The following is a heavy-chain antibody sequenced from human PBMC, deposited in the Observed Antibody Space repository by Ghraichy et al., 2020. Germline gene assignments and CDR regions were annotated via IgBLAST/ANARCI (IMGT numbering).Heavy chain of an antibody. D-gene: IGHD6-19*01. CDR3: VQTVAVAGTSDSFDP. CDR1: GGSITTSY. Sequence: SETLSLTCTVSGGSITTSYWSWIRQPPGKGLEWIGYIYNSGSTNYNPSLRSRVTIPLDTSKNQFSLMLTSVTAADTALYYCVQTVAVAGTSDSFDPWGQGTLVTVSS. J-gene: IGHJ5*02. V-gene: IGHV4-59*01. CDR2: IYNSGST.